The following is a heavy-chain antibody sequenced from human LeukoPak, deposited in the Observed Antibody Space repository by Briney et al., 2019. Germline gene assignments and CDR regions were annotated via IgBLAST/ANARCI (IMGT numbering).Heavy chain of an antibody. D-gene: IGHD2-15*01. Sequence: GGTLRLSSAASGFTLGNYGMTWVRQAPEKGLEWVSSVSISGENTYYADSVKGRFTISRDNSKDTLYLLMSSLRADDTAVYYCARGRGRNPSGYYYYMDVWGKGTTVTISS. V-gene: IGHV3-23*05. CDR2: VSISGENT. CDR1: GFTLGNYG. J-gene: IGHJ6*03. CDR3: ARGRGRNPSGYYYYMDV.